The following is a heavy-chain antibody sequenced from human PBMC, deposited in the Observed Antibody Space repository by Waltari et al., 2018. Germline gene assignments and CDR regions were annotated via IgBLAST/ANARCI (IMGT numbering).Heavy chain of an antibody. D-gene: IGHD2-21*02. CDR1: GGTFSNFA. Sequence: QVRLVQSGAEVKKPGSSVKVSCKASGGTFSNFAITWVRQAPGQGLEWMGGIIPIFGSAKYAQKFQGRVTVPADESTSTGYMELSSLRSEDTAVYYCARAGPEYCGGDCYYYFDYWGQGTLVTVSS. CDR2: IIPIFGSA. J-gene: IGHJ4*02. CDR3: ARAGPEYCGGDCYYYFDY. V-gene: IGHV1-69*01.